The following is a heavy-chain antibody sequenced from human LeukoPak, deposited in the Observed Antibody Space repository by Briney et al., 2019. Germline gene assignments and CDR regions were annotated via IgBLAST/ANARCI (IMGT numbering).Heavy chain of an antibody. CDR3: ARARKSTLWFGEKYYYYYMDV. CDR2: INPNSGGT. Sequence: ASVKVSCKASGYTFTGYYMHWVRQAPGQGLEWMGWINPNSGGTNYAQKFQGRVTMTRDTSISTAYMELSRLRSDDTAVYYCARARKSTLWFGEKYYYYYMDVWGKGTTVTISS. D-gene: IGHD3-10*01. V-gene: IGHV1-2*02. CDR1: GYTFTGYY. J-gene: IGHJ6*03.